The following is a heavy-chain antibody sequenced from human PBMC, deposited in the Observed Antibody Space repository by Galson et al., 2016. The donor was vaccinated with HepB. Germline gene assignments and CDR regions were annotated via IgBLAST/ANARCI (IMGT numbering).Heavy chain of an antibody. D-gene: IGHD5-12*01. CDR1: GGSISSGAYL. J-gene: IGHJ4*02. CDR3: ARRRNWLPFDT. CDR2: INTYGTA. V-gene: IGHV4-61*02. Sequence: TLSLTCTVSGGSISSGAYLWSWLRQPAGKGIEWIGRINTYGTAEYSSSLESRVTMAIDTSQNHLSLKLTSVTASDTAIYFCARRRNWLPFDTWGQGTLATGSS.